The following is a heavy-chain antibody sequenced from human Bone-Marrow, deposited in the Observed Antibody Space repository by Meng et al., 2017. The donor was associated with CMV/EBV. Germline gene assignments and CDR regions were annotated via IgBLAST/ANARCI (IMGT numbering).Heavy chain of an antibody. J-gene: IGHJ6*02. CDR3: AREGVTGTTVDHYYGMDV. D-gene: IGHD1-7*01. CDR2: IIPILGIA. V-gene: IGHV1-69*10. Sequence: SVKVSCKASGYTFTGYYMHWVRQAPGQGLEWMGGIIPILGIANYAQKFQGRVTITADKSTSTAYMELSSLRSEDTAVYYCAREGVTGTTVDHYYGMDVWGQGTTVTVSS. CDR1: GYTFTGYY.